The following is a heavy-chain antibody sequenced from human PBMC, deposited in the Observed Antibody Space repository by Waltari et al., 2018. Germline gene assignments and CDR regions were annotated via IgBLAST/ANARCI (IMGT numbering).Heavy chain of an antibody. Sequence: QVQLQQWGAGLLKPSETLSLTCAVYGGSFSGYYWSWIRQPPGKGLEWIGEINHSGSTNYNPSLKSRVTISVDTSKNQFSLKLSSVTAADTAVYYCARGPEGRKRWLQLPQGYWGQGTLVTVSS. CDR3: ARGPEGRKRWLQLPQGY. CDR2: INHSGST. J-gene: IGHJ4*02. D-gene: IGHD5-12*01. CDR1: GGSFSGYY. V-gene: IGHV4-34*01.